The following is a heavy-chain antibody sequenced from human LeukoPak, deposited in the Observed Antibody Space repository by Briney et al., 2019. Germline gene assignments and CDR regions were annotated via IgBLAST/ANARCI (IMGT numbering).Heavy chain of an antibody. CDR2: INTSNGGT. J-gene: IGHJ5*02. V-gene: IGHV1-2*02. CDR3: ARERANSFDT. Sequence: GASVTVSFTSSAYIFNAYYLHWVRQAPGQGLEWMGWINTSNGGTNYAKQLQGSVTLTRDTSISTASMELSRLRSDDTAVYYCARERANSFDTWGQGTLVSVSS. CDR1: AYIFNAYY.